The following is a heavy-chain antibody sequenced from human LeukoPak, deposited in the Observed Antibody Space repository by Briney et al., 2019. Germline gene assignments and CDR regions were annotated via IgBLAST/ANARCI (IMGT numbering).Heavy chain of an antibody. CDR2: IYYSGST. D-gene: IGHD6-13*01. Sequence: SETLSLTCTVSGGSISSSSYYWGWIRQPPGKGLEWIGSIYYSGSTYYNPSLKSRVTISVATSKNQFSLKLSSVTAADTAVYYCARGEQLEYPPLQWGQGTLVTVSS. V-gene: IGHV4-39*07. J-gene: IGHJ4*02. CDR3: ARGEQLEYPPLQ. CDR1: GGSISSSSYY.